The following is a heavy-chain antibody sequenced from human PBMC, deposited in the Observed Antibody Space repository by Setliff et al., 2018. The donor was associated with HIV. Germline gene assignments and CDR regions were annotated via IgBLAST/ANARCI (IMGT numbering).Heavy chain of an antibody. CDR3: ARGPPIVVVPAALLTFDY. CDR2: ISAYNGNT. Sequence: GASVKVSCKASGYTFTSYGISWVRQAPGQGLEWMGWISAYNGNTNYAQKPQGRVTTTTDTSTSTAYMELRSLRSDDTAVYYCARGPPIVVVPAALLTFDYWGQGTLVTVSS. D-gene: IGHD2-2*01. CDR1: GYTFTSYG. J-gene: IGHJ4*02. V-gene: IGHV1-18*01.